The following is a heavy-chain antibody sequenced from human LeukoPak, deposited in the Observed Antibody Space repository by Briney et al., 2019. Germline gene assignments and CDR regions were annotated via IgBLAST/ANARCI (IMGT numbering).Heavy chain of an antibody. V-gene: IGHV3-23*01. CDR3: AKPYDSGSGSFDY. Sequence: PGGSLRLSCAASGFTFSNYGMSWVRQAPGKGLEWVSGISGSGGSTYYADSVKGRFTISRDNSKNTLYLQMNSLRAEDTAVYYCAKPYDSGSGSFDYWGQGTLVTVSS. CDR1: GFTFSNYG. D-gene: IGHD3-10*01. J-gene: IGHJ4*02. CDR2: ISGSGGST.